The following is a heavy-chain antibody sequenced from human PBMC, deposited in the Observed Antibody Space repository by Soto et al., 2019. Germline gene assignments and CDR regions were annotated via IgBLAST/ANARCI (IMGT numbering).Heavy chain of an antibody. Sequence: PGGSLRLSCAASGFTFSNYWMSWVRQTPGKGLEWVANINQDGSDKYYVDSVKGRFTISRDNAGKSLYLQMNSLRADDTAVYYCASLPGYNKGGTVFDRWGQGTQVTVS. CDR3: ASLPGYNKGGTVFDR. D-gene: IGHD5-12*01. CDR1: GFTFSNYW. CDR2: INQDGSDK. V-gene: IGHV3-7*01. J-gene: IGHJ5*02.